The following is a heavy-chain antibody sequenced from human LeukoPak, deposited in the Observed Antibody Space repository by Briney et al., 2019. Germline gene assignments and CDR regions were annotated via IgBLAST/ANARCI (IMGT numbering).Heavy chain of an antibody. J-gene: IGHJ6*02. CDR1: GYTFTGYY. CDR3: ARSQRYSGYGLSYYYGMDV. V-gene: IGHV1-2*02. CDR2: INPNSGGT. D-gene: IGHD5-12*01. Sequence: ASVKVSCKASGYTFTGYYMHWVRQAPGQGLGWMGWINPNSGGTNYAQKFQGRVTMTRDTSISTAYMELSRLRSDDTAVYYCARSQRYSGYGLSYYYGMDVWGQGTTVTVSS.